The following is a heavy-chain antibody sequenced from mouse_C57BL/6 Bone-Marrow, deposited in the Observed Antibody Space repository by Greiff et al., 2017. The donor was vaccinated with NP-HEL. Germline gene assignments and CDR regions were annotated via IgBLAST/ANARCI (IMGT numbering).Heavy chain of an antibody. J-gene: IGHJ4*01. CDR1: GYSFTDYN. CDR2: INPNYSTT. CDR3: ARDYSNYEGFLGYAMDY. Sequence: VQLQQSGPELVKPGASVKISCKTSGYSFTDYNMNWVKQSHGQSLEWIGVINPNYSTTSYNQKFKGKATLTEDNSSSTAYMQLNSLTSEDSAVYYCARDYSNYEGFLGYAMDYWGQGTSVTVSS. V-gene: IGHV1-39*01. D-gene: IGHD2-5*01.